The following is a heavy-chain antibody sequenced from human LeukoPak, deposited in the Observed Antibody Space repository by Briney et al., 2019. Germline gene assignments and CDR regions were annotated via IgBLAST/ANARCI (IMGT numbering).Heavy chain of an antibody. J-gene: IGHJ4*02. CDR3: AKGCSLGPVCHYLDY. CDR1: GYTFTTRA. Sequence: GASVKVSCKASGYTFTTRAIHWVRQAPGQRLEWMGLINTGDGDTLYSQKFQGRVTITRDTSANTAYLELDGLTSEDTAVYYCAKGCSLGPVCHYLDYWGQGTLVTVSS. D-gene: IGHD3-10*02. V-gene: IGHV1-3*04. CDR2: INTGDGDT.